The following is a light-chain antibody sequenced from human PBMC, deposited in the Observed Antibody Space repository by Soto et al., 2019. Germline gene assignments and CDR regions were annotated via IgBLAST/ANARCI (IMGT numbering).Light chain of an antibody. V-gene: IGLV2-11*01. J-gene: IGLJ1*01. CDR3: CSYAGSPRYV. CDR2: DVS. Sequence: QSALTQPRSVSGSPGQSVTISCTGTSSDVGGYNYVSWYQQHPGKAPKVRIYDVSERPSGVPDRFSGSKSGNTASLSISGLQAEDEADYYCCSYAGSPRYVCGTGTKLTVL. CDR1: SSDVGGYNY.